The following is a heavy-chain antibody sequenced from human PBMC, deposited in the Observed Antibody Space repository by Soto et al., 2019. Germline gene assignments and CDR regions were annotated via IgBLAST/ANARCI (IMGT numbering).Heavy chain of an antibody. CDR3: TRASGSAYWCDP. CDR1: GYTFTSYG. CDR2: ISAYNGNT. D-gene: IGHD2-21*01. Sequence: QVQLVQSGAAVKKPGASVKVSCKASGYTFTSYGISWVRQAPGQGLEWMGWISAYNGNTNYAQKLQGRVTMTTDTSTSKAYRELRSLRSDDTAVCYCTRASGSAYWCDPWGQGTLVTVSS. J-gene: IGHJ5*02. V-gene: IGHV1-18*01.